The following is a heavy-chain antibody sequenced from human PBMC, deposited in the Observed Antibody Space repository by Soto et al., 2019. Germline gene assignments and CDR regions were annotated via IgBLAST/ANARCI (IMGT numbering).Heavy chain of an antibody. D-gene: IGHD5-18*01. J-gene: IGHJ6*03. CDR1: GFNFGDYA. V-gene: IGHV3-49*03. Sequence: GGSLRLSCTVSGFNFGDYAMSWFRQAPGKGLEWVGFIRSKAYGGTTEYAASVKGRFTISRDDSKSIAYLQMNSLKTEDTAVYYCTRPQLQSFYMDVWGKGTTVTVSS. CDR3: TRPQLQSFYMDV. CDR2: IRSKAYGGTT.